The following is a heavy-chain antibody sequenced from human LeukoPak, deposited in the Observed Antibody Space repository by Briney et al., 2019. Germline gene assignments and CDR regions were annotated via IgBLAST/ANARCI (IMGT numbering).Heavy chain of an antibody. CDR1: GIPFSDYY. CDR2: ISSSSSYT. V-gene: IGHV3-11*03. D-gene: IGHD6-13*01. CDR3: AAGTAADF. J-gene: IGHJ4*02. Sequence: GGSLRLSCVVSGIPFSDYYMNWIRQAPGKGLEWISYISSSSSYTDYADSVKGRYTISRDNAKSALYLQMNSLRLEDTAVYYCAAGTAADFWGQGTLVTVSS.